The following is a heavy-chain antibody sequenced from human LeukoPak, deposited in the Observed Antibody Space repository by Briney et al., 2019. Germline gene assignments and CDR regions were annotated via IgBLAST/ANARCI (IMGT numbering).Heavy chain of an antibody. CDR2: ISSSSTYT. J-gene: IGHJ4*02. CDR1: GFTFSDYY. V-gene: IGHV3-11*06. Sequence: GGSLRLSCAASGFTFSDYYMSWIRQAPGKGLEWVSYISSSSTYTKFADSVKGRFTISRDNSKNTLYLQMNSLRAEDTAVYYCARGNINFDYWGQGTLVTVSS. CDR3: ARGNINFDY.